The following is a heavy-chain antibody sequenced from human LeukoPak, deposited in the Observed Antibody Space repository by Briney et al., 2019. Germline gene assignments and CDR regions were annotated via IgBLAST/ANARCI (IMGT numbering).Heavy chain of an antibody. J-gene: IGHJ4*02. Sequence: GRSLRLSCAASGFTFSSYAMHWVRQAPGKGLEWVAVISYDGSNKYYADSVKGRFTNSRDNSKNTLYLQMNSLRAEDTAVYYCARDLNNGIVVVPAAILSYWGQGTLVTVSS. V-gene: IGHV3-30*04. CDR3: ARDLNNGIVVVPAAILSY. D-gene: IGHD2-2*01. CDR1: GFTFSSYA. CDR2: ISYDGSNK.